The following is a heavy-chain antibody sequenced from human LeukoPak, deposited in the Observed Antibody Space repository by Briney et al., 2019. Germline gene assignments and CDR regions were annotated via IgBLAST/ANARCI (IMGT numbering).Heavy chain of an antibody. Sequence: PSETLSLTCAVYGGSFSGYYWSWIRQPPGKGLEWIGEINHSGSTNYNPSLKSRVTISVDTSKNQVSLNLSSVTAADTAVYYCARWGHSSSWFYYHYYYMDVWGKGTTVTVSS. CDR3: ARWGHSSSWFYYHYYYMDV. CDR2: INHSGST. CDR1: GGSFSGYY. J-gene: IGHJ6*03. D-gene: IGHD6-13*01. V-gene: IGHV4-34*01.